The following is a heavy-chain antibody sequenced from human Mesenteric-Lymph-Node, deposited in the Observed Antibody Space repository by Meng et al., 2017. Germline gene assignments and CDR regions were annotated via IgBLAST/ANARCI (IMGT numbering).Heavy chain of an antibody. CDR2: IYWDDDK. J-gene: IGHJ4*02. D-gene: IGHD5/OR15-5a*01. Sequence: ITLKQSGPSLGKPAPPFTVACTVSGVSLSTGGVGVGWIRQPPGNALEWLALIYWDDDKRYSPSLKSRLTITKDTSKNQVVLTMTNMDPVDTATYYCAHSRSGVYADYWGQGTLVTVSS. V-gene: IGHV2-5*02. CDR1: GVSLSTGGVG. CDR3: AHSRSGVYADY.